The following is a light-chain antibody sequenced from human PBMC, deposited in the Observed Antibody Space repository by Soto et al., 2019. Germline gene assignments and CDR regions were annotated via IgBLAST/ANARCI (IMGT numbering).Light chain of an antibody. V-gene: IGKV1-5*01. J-gene: IGKJ1*01. CDR3: QQYDVSSPWM. Sequence: DIQMTQSPSTLSASVGDRVTITCRASQSISSWLAWYQQKPGKAPKLLIYDASSLESGVPSRFSGSGSGTEFTLTISSLQPEDFATYYCQQYDVSSPWMFGQGTKVDIK. CDR1: QSISSW. CDR2: DAS.